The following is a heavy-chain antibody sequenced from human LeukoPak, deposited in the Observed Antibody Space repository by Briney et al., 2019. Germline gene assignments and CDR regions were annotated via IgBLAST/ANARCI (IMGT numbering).Heavy chain of an antibody. Sequence: PGGSLRLSCAASGFTFSSYAMSWVRQAPGKGLEWVSAISGSGGSTYYADSVKGRFTISRDSSKNTLYLQTNSLRAEDTAVYYCAKVSGGGLYYDGMDVWGQGTTVTVSS. CDR1: GFTFSSYA. CDR3: AKVSGGGLYYDGMDV. J-gene: IGHJ6*02. D-gene: IGHD1-14*01. CDR2: ISGSGGST. V-gene: IGHV3-23*01.